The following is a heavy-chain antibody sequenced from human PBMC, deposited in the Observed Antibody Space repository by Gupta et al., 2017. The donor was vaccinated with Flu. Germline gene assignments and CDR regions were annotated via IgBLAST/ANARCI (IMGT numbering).Heavy chain of an antibody. CDR3: ARRNRLDDYGDYFDY. D-gene: IGHD4-17*01. CDR2: VYYDGTA. V-gene: IGHV4-39*02. Sequence: RQSPGKGLEWIGSVYYDGTAYYNPSLKSRVTMSVDESKNHFSLKLNSVAAADTAVYYCARRNRLDDYGDYFDYWGQGTLVAVSS. J-gene: IGHJ4*02.